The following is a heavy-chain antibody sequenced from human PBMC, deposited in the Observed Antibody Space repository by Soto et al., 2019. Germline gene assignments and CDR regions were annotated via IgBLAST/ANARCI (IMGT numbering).Heavy chain of an antibody. Sequence: GGSLRLSCAASGFTFSSYWMHWVRQAPGKGLVWVSRINSDGSSTSYADSVKGRFTISRDNAKNTLYLQMNSLRAEDTAVYYCAIVYCSGGSRYHLDYWGQGTQVTGSS. CDR2: INSDGSST. V-gene: IGHV3-74*01. CDR3: AIVYCSGGSRYHLDY. CDR1: GFTFSSYW. D-gene: IGHD2-15*01. J-gene: IGHJ4*02.